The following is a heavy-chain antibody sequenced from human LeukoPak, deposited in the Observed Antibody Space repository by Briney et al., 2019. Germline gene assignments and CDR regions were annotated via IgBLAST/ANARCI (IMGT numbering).Heavy chain of an antibody. CDR3: ARASSSGWYEYYGMDV. V-gene: IGHV3-30-3*01. Sequence: PGGSLRLSCVASGFTFSSYAMHWVRQAPGKGLEWVAVISYDGSNKYYADSVKGRFTISRDNSKNTLYLQMNSLRGEDTAVYYCARASSSGWYEYYGMDVWGQGTTVTVSS. CDR2: ISYDGSNK. J-gene: IGHJ6*02. D-gene: IGHD6-19*01. CDR1: GFTFSSYA.